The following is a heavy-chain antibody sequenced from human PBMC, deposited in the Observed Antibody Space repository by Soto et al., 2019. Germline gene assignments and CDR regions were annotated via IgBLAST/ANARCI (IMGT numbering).Heavy chain of an antibody. D-gene: IGHD3-3*01. V-gene: IGHV3-23*01. CDR2: LSGSGGSA. CDR3: AKQPVVTIFGVARFDY. J-gene: IGHJ4*02. CDR1: GFTFSNYA. Sequence: EVQLLESGGGLVQPGGSLRLSCAVSGFTFSNYAMSWVRQAPGKGLEWVSALSGSGGSAYYGAYVKGRFTISRDNSKNTLFLQMNSLRAEDTAVYFCAKQPVVTIFGVARFDYWGQGTLVTVSS.